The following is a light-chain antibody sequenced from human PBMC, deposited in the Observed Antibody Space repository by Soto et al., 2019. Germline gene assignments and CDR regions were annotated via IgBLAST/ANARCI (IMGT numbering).Light chain of an antibody. V-gene: IGLV2-14*01. CDR2: EVS. CDR3: SSYTSSSTLV. CDR1: SSDIGGYNF. J-gene: IGLJ2*01. Sequence: QSVLTQPASVSGSPGQSITISCTGTSSDIGGYNFVSWYQQHPRKAPKLMIYEVSSRPSGVSNRFSGSASGNTASLTISGLQAEDEAHYDCSSYTSSSTLVFCGGTKLTVL.